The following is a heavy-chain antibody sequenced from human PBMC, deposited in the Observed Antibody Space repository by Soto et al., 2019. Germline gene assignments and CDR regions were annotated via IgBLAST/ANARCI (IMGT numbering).Heavy chain of an antibody. J-gene: IGHJ4*02. Sequence: QITLKESGPPLVKPTQTLTLTCTFSGFSLSTSGVDVGWIRQPPGKALEWLALIYWDDDKRYSPSLKSRLTITKDTSKNQVVLTMTNMDPVDTATYYCAHTPSEVYFDYWGQGTLVTVSS. CDR1: GFSLSTSGVD. CDR2: IYWDDDK. V-gene: IGHV2-5*02. CDR3: AHTPSEVYFDY.